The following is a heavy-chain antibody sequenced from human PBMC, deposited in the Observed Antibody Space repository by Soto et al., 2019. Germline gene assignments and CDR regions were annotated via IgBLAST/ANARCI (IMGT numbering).Heavy chain of an antibody. V-gene: IGHV3-23*01. CDR3: AKDQGSSWYEIDY. J-gene: IGHJ4*02. Sequence: EVQLLESGGGLVQPGGSLRLSCAASGFTFSNYAVTWVRQAPGKGLEWVSTISGSGGSTYYADSVKGRFTISRANSKNTLYLQMSSPRAEHTAVYYCAKDQGSSWYEIDYWGQGTLVTVSS. CDR1: GFTFSNYA. D-gene: IGHD6-13*01. CDR2: ISGSGGST.